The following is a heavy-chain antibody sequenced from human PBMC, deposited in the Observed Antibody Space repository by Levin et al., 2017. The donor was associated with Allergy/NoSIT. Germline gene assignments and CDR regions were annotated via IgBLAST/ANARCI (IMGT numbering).Heavy chain of an antibody. Sequence: GGSLRLSCAASGFNFSSYGIHWVRQAPGKGLEWVATIWYDGSKRYYTDSVKGRFTISRDNPKKTLYMQMNSLRAEDTAVYYCARDRGTMYGVVITTWDYYYAMDVWGQGTTVLGSS. CDR1: GFNFSSYG. CDR2: IWYDGSKR. CDR3: ARDRGTMYGVVITTWDYYYAMDV. D-gene: IGHD3-3*01. V-gene: IGHV3-33*01. J-gene: IGHJ6*02.